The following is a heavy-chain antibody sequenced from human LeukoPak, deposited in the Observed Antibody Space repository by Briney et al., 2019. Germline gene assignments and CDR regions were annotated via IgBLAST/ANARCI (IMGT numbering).Heavy chain of an antibody. J-gene: IGHJ3*02. V-gene: IGHV4-59*01. D-gene: IGHD1-26*01. CDR2: IYHTGTT. CDR1: GGSISSDY. Sequence: SETLSLTCNVSGGSISSDYWTWIRQIPGEGLEWIGYIYHTGTTNYKPSLRSRVTISVDTSKTQFSLKLSSVTAADTAVYFFARGHSGTYLDAFDIWGQGTLVTVSS. CDR3: ARGHSGTYLDAFDI.